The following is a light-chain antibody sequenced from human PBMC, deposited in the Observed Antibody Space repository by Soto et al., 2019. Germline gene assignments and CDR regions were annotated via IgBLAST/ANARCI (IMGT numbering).Light chain of an antibody. CDR2: DAS. CDR1: QSISSW. J-gene: IGKJ4*01. Sequence: DIQMTQSPSSLSASVGDRVTITCRASQSISSWLAWYQQKPGKAPKLLIYDASSLESGVPSRFSGSGSGTDFTLTISSLEPEDFAVYYCQQRSDWGTFGGGTKVDIK. CDR3: QQRSDWGT. V-gene: IGKV1-5*01.